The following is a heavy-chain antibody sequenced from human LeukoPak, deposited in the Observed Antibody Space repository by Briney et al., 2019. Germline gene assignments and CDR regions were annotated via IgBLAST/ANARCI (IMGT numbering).Heavy chain of an antibody. CDR3: AREGRSNYALSTRYYYYGLDV. J-gene: IGHJ6*02. V-gene: IGHV3-74*01. CDR1: GFTFSSDW. D-gene: IGHD4-11*01. Sequence: GGSLRLSCAASGFTFSSDWMHWVRQAPGKGLVWVSRINSDGSRTNYADSVKGRFTISRDNGKKTLYLQMNSLRAEDTAVYYCAREGRSNYALSTRYYYYGLDVWGQGTTVTVSS. CDR2: INSDGSRT.